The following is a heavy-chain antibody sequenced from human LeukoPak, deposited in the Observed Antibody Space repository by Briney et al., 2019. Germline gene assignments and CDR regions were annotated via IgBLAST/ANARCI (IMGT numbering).Heavy chain of an antibody. CDR3: ARGARRVYGSGSYYVY. D-gene: IGHD3-10*01. CDR1: GFTFSSYA. J-gene: IGHJ4*02. Sequence: TGGSLRLSCAASGFTFSSYAMSWVRQAPGKGLEWVSAISGSGGSTYYADSVKGRFTISRDNSKNTLYLQMNSLRAEDTAVYYCARGARRVYGSGSYYVYWGQGTLVTVSS. V-gene: IGHV3-23*01. CDR2: ISGSGGST.